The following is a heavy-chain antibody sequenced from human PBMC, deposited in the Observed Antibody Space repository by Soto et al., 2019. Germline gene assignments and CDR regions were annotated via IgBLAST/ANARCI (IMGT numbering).Heavy chain of an antibody. V-gene: IGHV3-23*01. CDR2: ISGSGGST. CDR3: AKDQAAGGTISRYFQY. J-gene: IGHJ1*01. CDR1: GFTFSSYA. D-gene: IGHD6-13*01. Sequence: GGSLRLSCAASGFTFSSYAMSWVRQAPGKGLEWVSAISGSGGSTYYADSVKGRFTISRDNSKNTLYLQVNSLRAEDTAVYYCAKDQAAGGTISRYFQYWGQGTLVTVSS.